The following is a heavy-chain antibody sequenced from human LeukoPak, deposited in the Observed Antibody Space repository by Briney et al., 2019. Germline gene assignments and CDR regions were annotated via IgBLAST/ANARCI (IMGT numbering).Heavy chain of an antibody. CDR2: IKQDGSEK. D-gene: IGHD2-15*01. CDR1: GFTFSSYW. J-gene: IGHJ4*02. Sequence: QPGGSLRLSCAASGFTFSSYWMSWVRPAPGKGLEWVANIKQDGSEKYYVDSVKGRFTISRDNAKNSLYLQMNSLRAEDTAVYYCAREEGGYCSGGSCYHDYWGQGTLVTVSS. CDR3: AREEGGYCSGGSCYHDY. V-gene: IGHV3-7*03.